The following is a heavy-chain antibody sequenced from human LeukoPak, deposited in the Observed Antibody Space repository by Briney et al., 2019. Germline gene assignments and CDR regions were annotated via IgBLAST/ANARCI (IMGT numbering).Heavy chain of an antibody. CDR3: ARGRGPPNTNRDFYYYYYMDV. J-gene: IGHJ6*03. CDR2: INAANGHT. D-gene: IGHD3-10*01. V-gene: IGHV1-3*03. CDR1: GYTFTSYV. Sequence: ASVKVSCKASGYTFTSYVMHWVRQAPGQRFEWMGWINAANGHTKYSHKFQDRITITSDTSATTAYMELSNLRSEDMALYYCARGRGPPNTNRDFYYYYYMDVWGTGTTVTVSS.